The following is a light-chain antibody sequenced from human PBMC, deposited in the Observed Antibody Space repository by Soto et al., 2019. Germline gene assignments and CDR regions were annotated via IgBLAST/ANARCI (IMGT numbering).Light chain of an antibody. Sequence: QSALTQPPSVSRSPGQSVTISCTGTSSDVGSYNRVSWYQQPPGTAPKLMIYEVSNRPSGVPDRFSGSKSGNTASLTISGLQAEDEADYYCSTYTNTSPVIFGGGTKLTVL. CDR1: SSDVGSYNR. V-gene: IGLV2-18*02. CDR3: STYTNTSPVI. CDR2: EVS. J-gene: IGLJ2*01.